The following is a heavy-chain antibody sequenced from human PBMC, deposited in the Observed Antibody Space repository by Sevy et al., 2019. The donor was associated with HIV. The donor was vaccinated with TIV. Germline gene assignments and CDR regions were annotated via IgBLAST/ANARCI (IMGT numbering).Heavy chain of an antibody. V-gene: IGHV3-30-3*01. CDR1: GFTFSSYA. J-gene: IGHJ3*02. CDR2: ISYDGSNK. D-gene: IGHD3-22*01. CDR3: ARPQSTPGYYDSSGYIRSSGDAFDI. Sequence: GGSLRLSCAASGFTFSSYAMHWVRQAPGKGLEWVAVISYDGSNKYYADSGKGRFTISRDNSKNTLYLQMNSLRAEDTAVYYCARPQSTPGYYDSSGYIRSSGDAFDIWGQGTMVTVSS.